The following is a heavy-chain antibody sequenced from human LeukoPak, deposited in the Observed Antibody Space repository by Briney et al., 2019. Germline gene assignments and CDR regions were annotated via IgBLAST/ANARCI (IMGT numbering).Heavy chain of an antibody. CDR3: ARVRGYNGPPATFDI. Sequence: SETLSLTCTVSGGSISSFYRSWIRQPPGKGLEWIGYIYYSGYTNYNPSLKSQFTISVDTSKNQLSLKLSSVTAADTAVYYCARVRGYNGPPATFDIWGQGTMVTVSS. J-gene: IGHJ3*02. CDR2: IYYSGYT. CDR1: GGSISSFY. D-gene: IGHD5-12*01. V-gene: IGHV4-59*01.